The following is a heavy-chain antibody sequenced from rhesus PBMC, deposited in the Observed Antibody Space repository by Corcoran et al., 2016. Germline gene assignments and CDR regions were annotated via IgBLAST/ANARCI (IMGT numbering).Heavy chain of an antibody. CDR2: ISGSGGST. Sequence: QLQLQESGPGLVKPSETLSLTCAVSGGSISSNWWSWIRQPPGKGLEWIGRISGSGGSTSYNPSLKSRVTISTDTSKNQLSLKLISVTAADTAVYYCARGAGYSSGWSAFDFWGQGLRVTVSS. CDR3: ARGAGYSSGWSAFDF. D-gene: IGHD6S26*01. V-gene: IGHV4-173*01. CDR1: GGSISSNW. J-gene: IGHJ3*01.